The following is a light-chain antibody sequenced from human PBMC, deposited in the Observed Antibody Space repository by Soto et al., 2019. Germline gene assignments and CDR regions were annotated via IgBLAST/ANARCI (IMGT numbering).Light chain of an antibody. Sequence: QSALTQPASVSGSPGQSITISCTESRSDVGGYNYVSWYQQFPGKAPTVMIYDVSNRPSGISNRFSGSKSGNTASLTISGHQVEDEADYYCSAYTTRNHLVFGGGTKLTVL. CDR3: SAYTTRNHLV. V-gene: IGLV2-14*01. CDR2: DVS. CDR1: RSDVGGYNY. J-gene: IGLJ2*01.